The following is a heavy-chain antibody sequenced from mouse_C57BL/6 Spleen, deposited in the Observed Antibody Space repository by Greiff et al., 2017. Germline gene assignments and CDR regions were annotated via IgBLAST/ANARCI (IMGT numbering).Heavy chain of an antibody. CDR2: IYPGSGST. Sequence: QVQLQQPGAELVKPGASVTMSCKASGYTFTSYWITWVKQRPGQGLEWIGDIYPGSGSTNYNEKFKSKATLTVDTSSGTAYMQLSSLTSEDSAVDYCAREGGLRRVWFAYWGQGTLVTVSA. D-gene: IGHD2-2*01. CDR3: AREGGLRRVWFAY. V-gene: IGHV1-55*01. CDR1: GYTFTSYW. J-gene: IGHJ3*01.